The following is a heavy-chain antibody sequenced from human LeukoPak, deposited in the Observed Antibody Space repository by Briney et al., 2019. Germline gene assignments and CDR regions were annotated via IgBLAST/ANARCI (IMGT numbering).Heavy chain of an antibody. CDR1: GFTFSTYA. CDR3: ANLGKYCSGSSCYR. Sequence: GGSLRLSCAASGFTFSTYAVSWVRQAPGKGLEWVSAISDSGSATYYADSVKGRFTISRDNSINTVYLQVNSLRAEDTAVYYCANLGKYCSGSSCYRWGQGTLVTVSS. CDR2: ISDSGSAT. V-gene: IGHV3-23*01. J-gene: IGHJ4*02. D-gene: IGHD2-2*02.